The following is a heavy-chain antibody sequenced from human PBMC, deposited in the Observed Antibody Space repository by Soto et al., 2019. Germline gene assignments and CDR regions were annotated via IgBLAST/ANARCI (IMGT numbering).Heavy chain of an antibody. CDR3: ARQGVVATISTYYYYGMDV. Sequence: GESLKISCKGSGYSFTSYWIGWVRQMPGKGLEWMGIIYPGDSDTRYSPSFQGQVTISADKSISTAYLQWSSLKASDTAMYYCARQGVVATISTYYYYGMDVWGQGTTVTLSS. D-gene: IGHD5-12*01. J-gene: IGHJ6*02. CDR2: IYPGDSDT. CDR1: GYSFTSYW. V-gene: IGHV5-51*01.